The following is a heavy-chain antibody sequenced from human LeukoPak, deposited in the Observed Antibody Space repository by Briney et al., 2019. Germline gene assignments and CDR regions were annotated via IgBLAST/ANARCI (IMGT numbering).Heavy chain of an antibody. D-gene: IGHD1-26*01. CDR3: ARHVGLTAFDI. CDR2: IYYSGST. V-gene: IGHV4-39*01. J-gene: IGHJ3*02. CDR1: GGSISSSSYY. Sequence: PSETLSLTCTVSGGSISSSSYYWGWIRQPPGKGLEWIGSIYYSGSTYYNPSLKSRVTISVDTSKNQFSLKLSSVTAADTAVYYCARHVGLTAFDIWGQGTMVTVSS.